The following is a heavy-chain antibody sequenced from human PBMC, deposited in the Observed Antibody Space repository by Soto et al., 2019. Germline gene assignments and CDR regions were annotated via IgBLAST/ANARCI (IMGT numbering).Heavy chain of an antibody. CDR3: ARDEWIDRGMDV. CDR1: GFTFSSYW. D-gene: IGHD3-22*01. CDR2: INSDGSST. J-gene: IGHJ6*02. V-gene: IGHV3-74*01. Sequence: EVQLVESGGGLVQPGGSLRLSCAASGFTFSSYWMHWVRQAPGKGLVWVSRINSDGSSTTYADSVKGRFTISRDNAKNTLYLQMNSLRAADTAVYYCARDEWIDRGMDVWGQGTTVTVSS.